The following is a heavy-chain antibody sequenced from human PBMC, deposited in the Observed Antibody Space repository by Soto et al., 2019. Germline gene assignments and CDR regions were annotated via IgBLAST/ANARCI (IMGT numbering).Heavy chain of an antibody. CDR3: ARPEIVGATYYYYGMDV. CDR2: IIPIFGTA. J-gene: IGHJ6*02. V-gene: IGHV1-69*13. D-gene: IGHD1-26*01. Sequence: SVKVCCKASGGTFSSYAISWVRQAPGQGLEWMGGIIPIFGTANYAQKFQGRVTITADESTSTAYMELSSLRSEDTAVYYCARPEIVGATYYYYGMDVWGQGTTVTVSS. CDR1: GGTFSSYA.